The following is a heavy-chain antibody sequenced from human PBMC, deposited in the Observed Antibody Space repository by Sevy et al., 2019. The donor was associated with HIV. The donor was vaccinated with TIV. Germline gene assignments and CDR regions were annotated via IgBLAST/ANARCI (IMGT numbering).Heavy chain of an antibody. Sequence: ASVKVSCKASGYTFTSYAMHWVRQAPGQRLEWMGWINAGNGNTKFSQKFQGRVTITRDTSAGTDYMWLSSLRSEDTAVYYCARGKRSYYGSGSYPIPTLYMDVWGKGTTVTVSS. CDR1: GYTFTSYA. V-gene: IGHV1-3*01. J-gene: IGHJ6*03. CDR3: ARGKRSYYGSGSYPIPTLYMDV. D-gene: IGHD3-10*01. CDR2: INAGNGNT.